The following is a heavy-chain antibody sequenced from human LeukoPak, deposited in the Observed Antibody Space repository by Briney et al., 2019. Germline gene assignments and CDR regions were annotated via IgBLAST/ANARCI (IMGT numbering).Heavy chain of an antibody. J-gene: IGHJ4*02. D-gene: IGHD6-13*01. Sequence: GGSLRLSCAASGFTFSSYALNWVRQAPGKGLEWVSAISGSGGSTYYADSVKGRFTISRDNSKNTLYLQMNSLRAEDTAVYYCAKVPFSSPGRAHFDYWGQGTLVTASS. CDR3: AKVPFSSPGRAHFDY. CDR1: GFTFSSYA. CDR2: ISGSGGST. V-gene: IGHV3-23*01.